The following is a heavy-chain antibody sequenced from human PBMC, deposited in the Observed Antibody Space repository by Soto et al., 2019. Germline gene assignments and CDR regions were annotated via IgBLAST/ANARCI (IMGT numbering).Heavy chain of an antibody. CDR2: IWYDGSNK. CDR1: GFTFSRYG. J-gene: IGHJ4*02. CDR3: GRGGVSMDSCYFAY. D-gene: IGHD2-2*01. V-gene: IGHV3-33*01. Sequence: QVQLVESGGGVVQPGRSLTLSCAASGFTFSRYGMHWVRQAPGKGLEWVAVIWYDGSNKYYADSVKGRFTISIDNSKNTIYLQMDSPRAEDTAVSYCGRGGVSMDSCYFAYWGQGTTVTVSS.